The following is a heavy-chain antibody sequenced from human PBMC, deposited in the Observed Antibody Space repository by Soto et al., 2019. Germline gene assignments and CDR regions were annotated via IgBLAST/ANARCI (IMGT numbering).Heavy chain of an antibody. CDR3: AKGIVDTAMRVPFDY. D-gene: IGHD5-18*01. J-gene: IGHJ4*02. CDR2: INPNSGGT. V-gene: IGHV1-2*02. CDR1: GYTFTVYY. Sequence: ASVKVSCKASGYTFTVYYMHWVRQAPGQGLEWMGWINPNSGGTNYAQKFQGRVTMTRDTSISTAYLELSRLRSDETAVYYCAKGIVDTAMRVPFDYWGQGTLVTVSS.